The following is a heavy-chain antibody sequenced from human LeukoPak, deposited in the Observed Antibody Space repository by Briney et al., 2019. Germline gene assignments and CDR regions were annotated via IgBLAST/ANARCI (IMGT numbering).Heavy chain of an antibody. CDR1: GYTFTGSY. CDR3: ARDPHHLRALDRFDP. Sequence: WPSGTVPCTPSGYTFTGSYMNWVRQAPGQGLEWMGWINPNSGGTNYAQKFQGRVTINTDTSTSTGYMELSSLRSEDTAVYYCARDPHHLRALDRFDPWGQGTLVTVSS. CDR2: INPNSGGT. V-gene: IGHV1-2*02. D-gene: IGHD5-12*01. J-gene: IGHJ5*02.